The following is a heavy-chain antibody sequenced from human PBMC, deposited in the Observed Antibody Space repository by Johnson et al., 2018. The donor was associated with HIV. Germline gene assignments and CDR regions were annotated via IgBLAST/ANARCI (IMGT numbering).Heavy chain of an antibody. Sequence: VQLVESGGGLVQPGRSLRLSCAASRFSFDDYAMHWVRQAPGTGLEWVSAISGSGGRTYYADSVTGRFTISRDNSKNTLYLQMNSLKTEDTAVYYCTDGESFFDIWGQGTMVTVSS. V-gene: IGHV3-23*04. CDR2: ISGSGGRT. CDR1: RFSFDDYA. J-gene: IGHJ3*02. CDR3: TDGESFFDI. D-gene: IGHD3-10*01.